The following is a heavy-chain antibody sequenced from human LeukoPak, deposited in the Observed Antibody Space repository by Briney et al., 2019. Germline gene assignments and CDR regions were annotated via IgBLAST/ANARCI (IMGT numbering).Heavy chain of an antibody. CDR2: IDRSGRT. J-gene: IGHJ4*02. Sequence: PSETLSLTCVVYSGSFSGYYWRWLRQPPGKGLEWIGEIDRSGRTTYNPSLKSRVNVLLDTSKNQFSLRLSSVTAADTAVYYCARGYGSGSYYVYWGQGTLVAVSS. CDR3: ARGYGSGSYYVY. D-gene: IGHD3-10*01. V-gene: IGHV4-34*01. CDR1: SGSFSGYY.